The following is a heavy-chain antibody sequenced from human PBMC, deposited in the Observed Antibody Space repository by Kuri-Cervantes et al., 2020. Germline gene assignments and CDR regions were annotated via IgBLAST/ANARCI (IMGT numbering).Heavy chain of an antibody. Sequence: SETLSLTCAVYGGSFSGYYWSWIRQPPGKGLEWIGEIYHSGSTNYNPSLKSRVTISVDKSKNQFSLKLSSVTAADTAVYYRARDSSGAFDIWGQGTMVTVSS. D-gene: IGHD6-6*01. CDR2: IYHSGST. CDR3: ARDSSGAFDI. J-gene: IGHJ3*02. CDR1: GGSFSGYY. V-gene: IGHV4-34*01.